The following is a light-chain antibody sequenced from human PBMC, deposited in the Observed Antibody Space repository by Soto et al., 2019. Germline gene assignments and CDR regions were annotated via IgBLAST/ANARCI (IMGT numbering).Light chain of an antibody. CDR2: AAS. J-gene: IGKJ2*01. CDR1: QTISSF. V-gene: IGKV1-39*01. Sequence: DIQITQSPSSLSASVGDRVTITCRASQTISSFLNWYQQKPGKAPNLLIYAASSLQSGVASRFSGSGSGTDFTLTINSLQPEDFATYYCQQSNSSPYTFGQGTKLEIK. CDR3: QQSNSSPYT.